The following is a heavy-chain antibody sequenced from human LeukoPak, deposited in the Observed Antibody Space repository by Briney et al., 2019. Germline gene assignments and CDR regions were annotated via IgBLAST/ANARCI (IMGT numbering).Heavy chain of an antibody. CDR3: ARGDYVWGSYLPTYYFDY. CDR1: GYTFTGYY. J-gene: IGHJ4*02. Sequence: GASVKVSCKASGYTFTGYYMHWVRQAPGQGLEWMGWRKPNSGGTNYAQKFQGRVTMTRDTSISTAYMELSRLRSDDTAVYYCARGDYVWGSYLPTYYFDYWGQGTLVTVSS. V-gene: IGHV1-2*02. CDR2: RKPNSGGT. D-gene: IGHD3-16*02.